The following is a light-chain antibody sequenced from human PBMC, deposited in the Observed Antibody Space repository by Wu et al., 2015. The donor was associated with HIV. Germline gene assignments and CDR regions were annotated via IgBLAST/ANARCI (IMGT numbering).Light chain of an antibody. CDR1: QSIVNY. J-gene: IGKJ2*01. CDR2: TSS. CDR3: QQSYSLPQT. V-gene: IGKV1-39*01. Sequence: DIQMTQSPSSLSASIGDAVTITYRTNQSIVNYLNWYQQRPGSAPKLLIHTSSTLQRGVSSRFGGSGSGTQFVLTISSLQSEDFATYFCQQSYSLPQTFGRG.